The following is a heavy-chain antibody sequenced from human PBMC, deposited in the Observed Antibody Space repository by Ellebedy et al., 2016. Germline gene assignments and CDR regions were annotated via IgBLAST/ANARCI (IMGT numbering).Heavy chain of an antibody. CDR3: RQGHYFDQ. V-gene: IGHV3-23*01. CDR2: ISGAGYTT. CDR1: GFSFSNYF. J-gene: IGHJ4*02. Sequence: GGSLRLXCATSGFSFSNYFMTWTRRAPGKGLEWVATISGAGYTTFFADSVKGRFTISRDNSKNTLYLQMNNLRVDDTALYYCRQGHYFDQWGQGALVTVSS.